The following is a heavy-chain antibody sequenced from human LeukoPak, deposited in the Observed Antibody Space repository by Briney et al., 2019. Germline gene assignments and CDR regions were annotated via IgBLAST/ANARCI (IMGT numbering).Heavy chain of an antibody. J-gene: IGHJ6*03. CDR2: IYYSGST. CDR1: GGSISSSSYY. CDR3: ARQPRDSSGYLVGGPRYYMDV. V-gene: IGHV4-39*01. Sequence: SETLSLTCTVSGGSISSSSYYWGWIRQPPGKGLEWIGSIYYSGSTYYNPSLKSRVTISVDTSKNQFSLKLSSVTAADTAVYYCARQPRDSSGYLVGGPRYYMDVWGKGTTVTISS. D-gene: IGHD3-22*01.